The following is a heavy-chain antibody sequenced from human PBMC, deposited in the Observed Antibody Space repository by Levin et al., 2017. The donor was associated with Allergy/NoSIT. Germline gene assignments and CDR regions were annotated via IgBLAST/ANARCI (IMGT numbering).Heavy chain of an antibody. Sequence: PGGSLRLSCAASGFTFSSYEMNWVRQAPGKGLEWVSYISSSGSTIYYADSVKGRFTISRDNAKNSLYLQMNSLRAEDTAVYYCASWSYSSSWYFDYWGQGTLVTVSS. J-gene: IGHJ4*02. V-gene: IGHV3-48*03. CDR1: GFTFSSYE. D-gene: IGHD6-13*01. CDR3: ASWSYSSSWYFDY. CDR2: ISSSGSTI.